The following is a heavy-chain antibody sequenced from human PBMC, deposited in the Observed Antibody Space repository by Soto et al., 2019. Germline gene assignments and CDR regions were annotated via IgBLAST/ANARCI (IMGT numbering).Heavy chain of an antibody. CDR1: GGSISSYY. Sequence: LSLTCTVSGGSISSYYWSLIRQPPGKGLEWIGYIYYSGSTNYNPSLKSRVTISVDTSKNQFSLKLSSVTAADTAVYYCARGGGGYSYGFDYWGQGTLVTVSS. CDR3: ARGGGGYSYGFDY. V-gene: IGHV4-59*01. CDR2: IYYSGST. J-gene: IGHJ4*02. D-gene: IGHD5-18*01.